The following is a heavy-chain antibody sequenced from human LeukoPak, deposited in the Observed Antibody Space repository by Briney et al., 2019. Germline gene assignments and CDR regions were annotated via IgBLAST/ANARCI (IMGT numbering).Heavy chain of an antibody. J-gene: IGHJ4*02. D-gene: IGHD6-19*01. CDR1: GFTFSSYE. Sequence: GGSLRLSCAASGFTFSSYEMNWVREAPGKGLEWVSYISSSGSTIYYADSVKGRFTISRDNAKNSLYLQMNSLRAEDTAVYYCARLKQWLPSAHFDYWGQGTLVTVSS. CDR3: ARLKQWLPSAHFDY. V-gene: IGHV3-48*03. CDR2: ISSSGSTI.